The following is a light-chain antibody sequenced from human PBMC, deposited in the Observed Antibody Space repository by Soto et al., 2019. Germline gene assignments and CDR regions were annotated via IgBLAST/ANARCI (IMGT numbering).Light chain of an antibody. V-gene: IGLV2-14*01. CDR2: DVS. CDR1: SSDVGGYNY. J-gene: IGLJ2*01. CDR3: GSYTSSSTVI. Sequence: SALTQPASVSGSPGQSITISCTGTSSDVGGYNYVSWYQQYPGKVPKLLIFDVSDRPSGVSNRFSGSKSGNTASLTISGLQAEDEADYYCGSYTSSSTVILGGGTKLTVL.